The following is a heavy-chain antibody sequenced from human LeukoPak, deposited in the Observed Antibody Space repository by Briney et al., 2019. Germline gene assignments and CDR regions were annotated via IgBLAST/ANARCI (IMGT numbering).Heavy chain of an antibody. D-gene: IGHD2-2*01. CDR2: ISGSGGST. Sequence: GGSLRLSCAASGFTFSDYVMSWVRQAPGKGLEWVSAISGSGGSTYYGDSVKGRFTISRDNSKNTLYLQMSSLRAEDTAVYYFAKHANGGTRDYWGQGTLVTVSP. J-gene: IGHJ4*02. CDR3: AKHANGGTRDY. CDR1: GFTFSDYV. V-gene: IGHV3-23*01.